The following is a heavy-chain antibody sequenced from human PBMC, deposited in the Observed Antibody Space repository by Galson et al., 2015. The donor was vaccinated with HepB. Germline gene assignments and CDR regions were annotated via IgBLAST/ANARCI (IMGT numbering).Heavy chain of an antibody. CDR1: GGSFSGYY. CDR3: ARGSPLGLNWFDP. J-gene: IGHJ5*02. CDR2: INHSGST. V-gene: IGHV4-34*01. Sequence: LSLTCAVYGGSFSGYYWSWIRQPPGKGLEWIGEINHSGSTNYNPSLKSRVTISVDPSKKQFSLKLRSVTAADTAVYYCARGSPLGLNWFDPWGQGTLVTVSS.